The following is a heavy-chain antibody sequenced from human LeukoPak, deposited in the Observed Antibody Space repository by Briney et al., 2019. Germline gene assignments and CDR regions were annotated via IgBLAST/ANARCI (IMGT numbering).Heavy chain of an antibody. Sequence: SETLSLTCTVSGGPISNYYWSWIRQPPGKGLEWIGYIYYSGSTNYNPSLKRRVTISVDTSKNQFSLKLSSVTAADTAVYYCARVCAGLGYYFDYWGQGTLVTVSS. CDR2: IYYSGST. J-gene: IGHJ4*02. CDR1: GGPISNYY. CDR3: ARVCAGLGYYFDY. V-gene: IGHV4-59*01. D-gene: IGHD3-10*02.